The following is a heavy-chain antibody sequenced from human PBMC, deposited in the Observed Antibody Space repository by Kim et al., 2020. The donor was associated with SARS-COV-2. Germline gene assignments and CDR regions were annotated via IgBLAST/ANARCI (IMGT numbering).Heavy chain of an antibody. V-gene: IGHV3-9*01. Sequence: VKGRFTISRDNAKNSLYLQMNSLRAEDTALYYCAKDGGLLWFGELSAGMDVWGQGTTVTVSS. D-gene: IGHD3-10*01. CDR3: AKDGGLLWFGELSAGMDV. J-gene: IGHJ6*02.